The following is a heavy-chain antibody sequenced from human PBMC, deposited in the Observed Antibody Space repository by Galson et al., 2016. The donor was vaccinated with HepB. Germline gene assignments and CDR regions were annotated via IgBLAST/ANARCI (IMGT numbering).Heavy chain of an antibody. J-gene: IGHJ4*02. CDR2: IYPGDSDT. CDR3: ARQVGATHDH. D-gene: IGHD1-26*01. Sequence: QSGAEVKKPRESLKISCQGSGYSFAKYWIVWVRQMPGKGLEWMGIIYPGDSDTTYSPSFQGQVTISADKSISTAYLQWSSLKASDTAVYYCARQVGATHDHWGQGTLVTVSS. V-gene: IGHV5-51*01. CDR1: GYSFAKYW.